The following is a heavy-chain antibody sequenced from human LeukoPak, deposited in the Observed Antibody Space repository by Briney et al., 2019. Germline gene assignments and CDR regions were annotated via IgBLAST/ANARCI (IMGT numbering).Heavy chain of an antibody. CDR1: GGSFSGYY. V-gene: IGHV4-34*01. Sequence: SETLSLTCAVYGGSFSGYYWSWIRQPPGKGLEWIGEINHSGSTNYNPSLKSRVTISVDTSKNQFTLKLSSVTAADTAVYYCARGLGPDIVVVPAALNFDYWGQGTLVTVSS. D-gene: IGHD2-2*01. CDR2: INHSGST. CDR3: ARGLGPDIVVVPAALNFDY. J-gene: IGHJ4*02.